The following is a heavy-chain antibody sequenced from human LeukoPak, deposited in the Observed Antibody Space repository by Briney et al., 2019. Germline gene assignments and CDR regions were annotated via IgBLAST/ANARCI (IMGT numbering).Heavy chain of an antibody. CDR1: GFTFSSYW. CDR2: IKSDGSST. J-gene: IGHJ3*02. D-gene: IGHD3-22*01. CDR3: ARDRGYAFDI. V-gene: IGHV3-74*01. Sequence: PGGSLRLSCAASGFTFSSYWMHWVRQAPGKGLVWVSLIKSDGSSTSYADSVKGRFTISRDNANNTLYLQMNSLRAEDTAVYYCARDRGYAFDIWGQGTMVTVSS.